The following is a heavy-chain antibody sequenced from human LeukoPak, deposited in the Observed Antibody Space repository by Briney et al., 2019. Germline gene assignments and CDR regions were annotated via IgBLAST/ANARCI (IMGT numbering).Heavy chain of an antibody. J-gene: IGHJ4*02. Sequence: VASVKVSCKASGYTFTGYYMQWVRQAPGQGLEWMGWINPNSGGTNYAQKFQGRVTMTRDTSISTAYMELSRLRSDDTAVYYCARAGSYGSGRAEGVGYWGQGTLVTVSS. CDR3: ARAGSYGSGRAEGVGY. CDR1: GYTFTGYY. D-gene: IGHD3-10*01. CDR2: INPNSGGT. V-gene: IGHV1-2*02.